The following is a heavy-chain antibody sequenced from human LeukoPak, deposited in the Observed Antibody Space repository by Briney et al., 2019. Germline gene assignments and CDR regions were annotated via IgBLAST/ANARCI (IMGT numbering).Heavy chain of an antibody. V-gene: IGHV3-7*01. CDR3: VRDRGYCSGGTCYALWDY. Sequence: GGSLRLSCAASGFTFSSYWMSWVRQAPGKGLEWVANINQDGREKYYVDSVKGRFTISRDNAKNSLYLQMNSLRAEDTAMYYCVRDRGYCSGGTCYALWDYWGQGTLVTVSS. CDR2: INQDGREK. CDR1: GFTFSSYW. D-gene: IGHD2-15*01. J-gene: IGHJ4*02.